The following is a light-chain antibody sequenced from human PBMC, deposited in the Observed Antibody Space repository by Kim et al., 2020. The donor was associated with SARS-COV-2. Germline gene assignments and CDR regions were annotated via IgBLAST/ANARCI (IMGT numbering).Light chain of an antibody. CDR2: EVN. CDR1: SSDVGGYNY. V-gene: IGLV2-8*01. Sequence: QSALTQPPSASGSPGQSVTISCTGTSSDVGGYNYVSWYQQHPGKAPKLMIYEVNKRPSGVPDRFSGSKSGNTASLTVSGLQAEDEADYYCSSYAGSNNWSVVFGGGTQLTVL. J-gene: IGLJ2*01. CDR3: SSYAGSNNWSVV.